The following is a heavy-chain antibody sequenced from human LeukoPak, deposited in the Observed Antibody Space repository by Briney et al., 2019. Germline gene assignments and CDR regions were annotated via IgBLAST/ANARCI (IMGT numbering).Heavy chain of an antibody. J-gene: IGHJ6*02. CDR1: GFNFANHA. CDR3: ARDVGFHSYYDYVWGDYYYGMDV. Sequence: GGSLRLSCAASGFNFANHAMSWVRQAPGKGLEWVAVISYDGSNKYYADSVKGRFTISRDNSKNTLHLQMNSLRAEDAAVYYCARDVGFHSYYDYVWGDYYYGMDVWGQGTTVTVSS. D-gene: IGHD3-16*01. V-gene: IGHV3-30-3*01. CDR2: ISYDGSNK.